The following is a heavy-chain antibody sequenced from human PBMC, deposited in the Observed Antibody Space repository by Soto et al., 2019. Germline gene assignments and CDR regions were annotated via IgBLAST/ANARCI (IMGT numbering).Heavy chain of an antibody. V-gene: IGHV4-30-4*01. Sequence: SETLSLTCTVSGGSISSGDYYWSWIRQPPGKGLEWIGYIYYSGSTYYNPSLKSRVTISVDTSKNQFSLKLSSVTAADTAVYYCARGYYYDSSGYKYWGQGTLVTVSS. CDR1: GGSISSGDYY. J-gene: IGHJ4*02. CDR2: IYYSGST. D-gene: IGHD3-22*01. CDR3: ARGYYYDSSGYKY.